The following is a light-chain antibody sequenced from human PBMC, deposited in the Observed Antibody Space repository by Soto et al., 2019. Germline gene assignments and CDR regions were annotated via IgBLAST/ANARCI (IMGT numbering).Light chain of an antibody. CDR1: QGISSY. CDR2: AAS. Sequence: AIRMTQSPSSFSASTGDRVTITCRASQGISSYLAWYQQKPGKAPKLLIYAASTLQSGVPSRLSGSGSGTDFTLTISCLQSEDFATYYCQQYNSAPWTFAQGTKVDIK. J-gene: IGKJ1*01. V-gene: IGKV1-8*01. CDR3: QQYNSAPWT.